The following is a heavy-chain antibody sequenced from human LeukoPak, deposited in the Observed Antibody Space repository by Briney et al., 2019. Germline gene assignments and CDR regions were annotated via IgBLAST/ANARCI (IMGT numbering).Heavy chain of an antibody. Sequence: PSQTLSLTCTVSSGSISSGSYYWSWIRQPAGKGLEWIGRIYTSGSTNYNPSLKSRVTISVDTSKNQFSLKLSSVTAADTAVYYCTRVAGGLYDWFDPWGQGTLVTVSS. CDR3: TRVAGGLYDWFDP. V-gene: IGHV4-61*02. D-gene: IGHD3-16*01. CDR2: IYTSGST. CDR1: SGSISSGSYY. J-gene: IGHJ5*02.